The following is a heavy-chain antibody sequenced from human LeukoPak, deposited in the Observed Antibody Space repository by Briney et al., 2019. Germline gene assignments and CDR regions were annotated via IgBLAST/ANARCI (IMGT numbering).Heavy chain of an antibody. CDR3: ATQSGEPDDY. V-gene: IGHV4-39*01. D-gene: IGHD7-27*01. Sequence: SETLSLTCTVSGGSIISRTYYWAWICQPPGKGLEWIGNIYYSGSTYYNPSLKSRVTISVDTSKNQFSLKLSSVTAADTAVYYCATQSGEPDDYWGQGTLVTVSS. J-gene: IGHJ4*02. CDR2: IYYSGST. CDR1: GGSIISRTYY.